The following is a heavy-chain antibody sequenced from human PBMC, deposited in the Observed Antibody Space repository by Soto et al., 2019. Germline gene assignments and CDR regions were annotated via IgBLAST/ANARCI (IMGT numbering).Heavy chain of an antibody. CDR3: AGGMAVAGIYSIRKWGSGRNWFDP. J-gene: IGHJ5*02. D-gene: IGHD6-19*01. CDR2: TYYSGST. V-gene: IGHV4-39*01. Sequence: QLQLQDSGPGLVKPSETLSLTCPVSGGSISSSSYYWGWIRQPPGQGLAWIGSTYYSGSTYYNPSLKSRVTIPLATSKNQFSLKLSSVTAADTAAYYWAGGMAVAGIYSIRKWGSGRNWFDPWGKGTLVTVSS. CDR1: GGSISSSSYY.